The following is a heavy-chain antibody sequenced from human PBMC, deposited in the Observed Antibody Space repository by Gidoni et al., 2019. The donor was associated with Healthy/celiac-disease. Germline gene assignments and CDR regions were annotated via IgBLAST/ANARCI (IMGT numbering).Heavy chain of an antibody. CDR3: AKEGDTAMAGGMDV. Sequence: QVQLVESGGGVVQPGRSLRLSCAASGFTFSSYGMHWVRQAPGKGLEWVAVISYDGSNKYYADSVKGRFTISRDNSKNTLYLQMNSLRAEDTAVYYCAKEGDTAMAGGMDVWGQGTTVTVSS. CDR1: GFTFSSYG. V-gene: IGHV3-30*18. D-gene: IGHD5-18*01. J-gene: IGHJ6*02. CDR2: ISYDGSNK.